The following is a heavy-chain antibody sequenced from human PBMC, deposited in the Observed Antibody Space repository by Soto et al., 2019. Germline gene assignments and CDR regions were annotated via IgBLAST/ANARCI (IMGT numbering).Heavy chain of an antibody. D-gene: IGHD3-16*01. Sequence: GGSLRLSCAASGFTVSSDYMSWVRQAPGKGLEWVSIIYSGGSTYYADSVKGRFTISRDNSKNTLYLQMNSLRAEDTAVYYCARGGGNTRIDYWGQGTLVTVSS. CDR2: IYSGGST. V-gene: IGHV3-66*01. J-gene: IGHJ4*02. CDR3: ARGGGNTRIDY. CDR1: GFTVSSDY.